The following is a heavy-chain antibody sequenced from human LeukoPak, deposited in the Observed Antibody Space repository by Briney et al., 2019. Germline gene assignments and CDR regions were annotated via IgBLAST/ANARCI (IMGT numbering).Heavy chain of an antibody. J-gene: IGHJ4*02. CDR2: ISYDGSNK. Sequence: GGSLRLSCAASGFTFSSYAMHWVRQAPGKGLEWVAAISYDGSNKYSADSVKGRFTISRDNAKNSLYLQMNSLRAEDTAVYYCARGGYCSGGSCPDYWGQGTLVTVSS. D-gene: IGHD2-15*01. CDR1: GFTFSSYA. V-gene: IGHV3-30*04. CDR3: ARGGYCSGGSCPDY.